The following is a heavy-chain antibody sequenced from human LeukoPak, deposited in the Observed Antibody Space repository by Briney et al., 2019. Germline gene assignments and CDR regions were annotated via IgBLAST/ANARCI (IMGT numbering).Heavy chain of an antibody. Sequence: ASVKVSCKASGYTFTSYYMHWVRQAPGQGLEWMGIINPSGGSTSYAQKFQGRVTMTRDTSTSTVYMELSSLRSEDTAVYYCAGGAMYYDFWSGYSTPNWFDPWGQGTLVTVSS. CDR2: INPSGGST. CDR3: AGGAMYYDFWSGYSTPNWFDP. CDR1: GYTFTSYY. D-gene: IGHD3-3*01. J-gene: IGHJ5*02. V-gene: IGHV1-46*01.